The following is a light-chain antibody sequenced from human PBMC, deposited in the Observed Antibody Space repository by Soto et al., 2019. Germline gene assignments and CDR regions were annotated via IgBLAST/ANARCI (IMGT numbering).Light chain of an antibody. J-gene: IGLJ2*01. Sequence: QSALTQPASVSGSPGQSITISCTGTSSDVGGSNFVSWYQQHPGKAPKLMIYEVSNRPSGVSNRFSGSKSGNTASLSISGLQAEDEADYYCSSYASSSTLVVFGGGIKLTVL. CDR2: EVS. V-gene: IGLV2-14*01. CDR3: SSYASSSTLVV. CDR1: SSDVGGSNF.